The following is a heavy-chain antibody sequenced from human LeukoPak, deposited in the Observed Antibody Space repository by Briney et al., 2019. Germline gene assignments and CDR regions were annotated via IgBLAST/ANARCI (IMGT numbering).Heavy chain of an antibody. J-gene: IGHJ5*02. V-gene: IGHV3-48*02. Sequence: GGSLRLSCATSGFSFTDYPMNWVRQAPGKGLEWTSNIRTTAEGAKYAYYADSVKGRFTISRDNAKNSLYLLMNSLRDEDTAVYYCARSVVAATWWLDPWGQGALVTVSS. D-gene: IGHD2-15*01. CDR2: IRTTAEGAKYA. CDR1: GFSFTDYP. CDR3: ARSVVAATWWLDP.